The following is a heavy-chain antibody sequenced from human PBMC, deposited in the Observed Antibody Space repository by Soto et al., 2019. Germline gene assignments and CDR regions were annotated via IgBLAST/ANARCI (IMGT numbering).Heavy chain of an antibody. V-gene: IGHV1-3*01. CDR3: ARDPPGSSWEDDAFDI. D-gene: IGHD6-13*01. CDR1: GYTFTSYA. CDR2: INAGNGNT. J-gene: IGHJ3*02. Sequence: QVPLVQSGAEVKKPGASVKVSCKASGYTFTSYAMHWVRQAPGQRLEWMGWINAGNGNTKYSQKFQGRVTITRDTSASTAYMELSSLRSEDTAVYYCARDPPGSSWEDDAFDIWGQGTMVTVSS.